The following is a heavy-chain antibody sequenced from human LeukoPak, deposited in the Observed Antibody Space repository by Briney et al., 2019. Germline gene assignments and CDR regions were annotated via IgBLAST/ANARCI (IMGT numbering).Heavy chain of an antibody. CDR1: GFTVSSNY. V-gene: IGHV3-7*01. J-gene: IGHJ4*02. Sequence: PGGSLRLSCAASGFTVSSNYMSWVRQAPGKGLEWVANIKQDGSEKYYVDSVKGRFTISRDNAKNSLYLQMNSLGAEDTAVYYCARERGLFLYYFDYWGQGTLVTVSS. D-gene: IGHD3-16*01. CDR3: ARERGLFLYYFDY. CDR2: IKQDGSEK.